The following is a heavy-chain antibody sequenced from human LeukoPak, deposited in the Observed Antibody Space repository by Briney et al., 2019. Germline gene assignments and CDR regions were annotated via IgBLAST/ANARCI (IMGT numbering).Heavy chain of an antibody. V-gene: IGHV4-59*12. J-gene: IGHJ6*03. CDR1: GGSISSYY. CDR2: IYYSGNT. Sequence: PSETLSLTCTVSGGSISSYYWSWIRQPPGKGLEWIGYIYYSGNTNYNPSLKSRVTISVDTSKNQFSLKLSSVTAADTAVHYCARDQEAYCSSTSCYEYSYYMDVWGKGTTVTISS. CDR3: ARDQEAYCSSTSCYEYSYYMDV. D-gene: IGHD2-2*01.